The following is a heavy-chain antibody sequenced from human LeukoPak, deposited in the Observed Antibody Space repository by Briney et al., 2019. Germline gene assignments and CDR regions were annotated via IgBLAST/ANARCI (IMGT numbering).Heavy chain of an antibody. CDR3: VRDSTIEHNNRWYDGLDI. J-gene: IGHJ3*02. CDR2: ITGDGSVK. D-gene: IGHD2-15*01. CDR1: GFTFGTQY. Sequence: GGFLRLSCTASGFTFGTQYMAWVRQGPGKGLEWVANITGDGSVKNYVDSVKGRFTISRDNAKNSLYLEMNSLRAEDTALYYCVRDSTIEHNNRWYDGLDIWGQGTMVTVSS. V-gene: IGHV3-7*03.